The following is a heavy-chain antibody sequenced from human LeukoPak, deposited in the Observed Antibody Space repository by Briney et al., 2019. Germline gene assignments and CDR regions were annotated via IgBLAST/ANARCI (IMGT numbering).Heavy chain of an antibody. J-gene: IGHJ5*02. D-gene: IGHD3-10*01. CDR3: ARSIIRGVISPFDP. V-gene: IGHV1-69*13. CDR2: IIPILSTA. CDR1: GGTFSSYA. Sequence: GASVKVSCKSSGGTFSSYAITWVRQAPGQGLEWMGGIIPILSTAKYAQKFQGRVTITADESTSTAYMELSSLRSEDTAVYYCARSIIRGVISPFDPWGQGTLITVSS.